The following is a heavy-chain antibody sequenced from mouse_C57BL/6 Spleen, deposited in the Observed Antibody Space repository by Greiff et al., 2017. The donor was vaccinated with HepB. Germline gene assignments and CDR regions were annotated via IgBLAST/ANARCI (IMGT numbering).Heavy chain of an antibody. CDR2: IDPSDSYT. CDR1: GYTFTSYW. J-gene: IGHJ2*01. V-gene: IGHV1-50*01. D-gene: IGHD1-1*01. Sequence: VQLQQPGAELVKPGASVKLSCMASGYTFTSYWMQWVKQRPGQGLEWIGEIDPSDSYTNYNQKFKGKATLTVDTSSSTAYMQLSSLTSEDSAVYYCARHYGSSYYFDYWGQGTTLTVSS. CDR3: ARHYGSSYYFDY.